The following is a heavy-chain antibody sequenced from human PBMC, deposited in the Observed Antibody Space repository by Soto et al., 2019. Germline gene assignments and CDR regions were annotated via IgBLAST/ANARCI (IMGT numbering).Heavy chain of an antibody. V-gene: IGHV5-51*01. J-gene: IGHJ6*02. D-gene: IGHD6-6*01. CDR2: IYPGDSDT. CDR3: ARRGAYSSSSGLSDLYYYYYGMDV. CDR1: GYSFTSYW. Sequence: GESLKISCKGSGYSFTSYWIGWVRQMPGKGLEWMGIIYPGDSDTRYSPSFQGQVTISADKSISTAYLQWSSLKASDTAMYYCARRGAYSSSSGLSDLYYYYYGMDVWGQGTTVTVSS.